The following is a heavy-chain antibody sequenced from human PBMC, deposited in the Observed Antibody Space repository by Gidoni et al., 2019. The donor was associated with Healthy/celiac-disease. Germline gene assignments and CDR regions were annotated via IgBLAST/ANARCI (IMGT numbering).Heavy chain of an antibody. J-gene: IGHJ4*02. Sequence: EVQLVESGGVVVQPGGSLRLSCAASGFTFDDYTMHWVRQAPGKGLEWVSLISWDGGSTYYADSVKGRFTIFRDNSKNSLYLQMNSLRTEDTALYYCASMTYGSGSYYDYWGQGTLVTVSS. CDR3: ASMTYGSGSYYDY. CDR2: ISWDGGST. V-gene: IGHV3-43*01. CDR1: GFTFDDYT. D-gene: IGHD3-10*01.